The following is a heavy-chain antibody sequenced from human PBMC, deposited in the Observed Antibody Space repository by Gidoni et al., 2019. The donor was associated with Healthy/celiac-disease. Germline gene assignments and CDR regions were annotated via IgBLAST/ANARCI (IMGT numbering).Heavy chain of an antibody. J-gene: IGHJ4*02. Sequence: LKPSETLSLTCAVYGGSFSGYYWSCIRQPPGKGLEWIGEINHSGSTNYNPSLKSRVTISVDTSKNQFSLKLSSVTAADTAGYYCARGHDYGFDYWGQGTLVTVSS. V-gene: IGHV4-34*01. CDR1: GGSFSGYY. CDR2: INHSGST. D-gene: IGHD4-17*01. CDR3: ARGHDYGFDY.